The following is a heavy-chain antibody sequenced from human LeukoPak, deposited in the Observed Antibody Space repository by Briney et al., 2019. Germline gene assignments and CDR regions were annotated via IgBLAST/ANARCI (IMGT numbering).Heavy chain of an antibody. CDR2: IYYSGST. J-gene: IGHJ4*02. D-gene: IGHD6-19*01. Sequence: SETPSLTCTVSGGSISSSSYYWGWIRQPPGKGLEWIGSIYYSGSTYYNPSLKSRVTISVDTSKNQFSLKLSSVTAADTAVYYCARDSSGLYYFDYWGQGTLVTVSS. V-gene: IGHV4-39*07. CDR3: ARDSSGLYYFDY. CDR1: GGSISSSSYY.